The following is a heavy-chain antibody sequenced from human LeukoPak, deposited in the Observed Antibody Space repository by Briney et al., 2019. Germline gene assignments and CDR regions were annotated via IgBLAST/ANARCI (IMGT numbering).Heavy chain of an antibody. V-gene: IGHV5-51*01. CDR3: ARHCAGGSCADY. D-gene: IGHD2-15*01. CDR2: IYPGDSDT. Sequence: GESLKIFCKGSGYSFTSYWIGWVRQMPGKGLEWMLTIYPGDSDTRYSPFFQGPVTISADKSISTAYLQWSSRKASDTALYYCARHCAGGSCADYWGQGTLVTASS. J-gene: IGHJ4*02. CDR1: GYSFTSYW.